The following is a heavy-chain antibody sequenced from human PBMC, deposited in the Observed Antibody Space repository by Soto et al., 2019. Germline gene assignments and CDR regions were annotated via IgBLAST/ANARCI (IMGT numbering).Heavy chain of an antibody. D-gene: IGHD7-27*01. Sequence: EVQLLESGGGLVQPGGSLRLSCAASGFTFGSYAMSWVRQAPGMGLEWVSTIGGSGGSTYYGDSVKGRFTISRDSSKNTLYLQMSSLRAEDTAVYYCAKGLTNWASTRGGGNAFDIWGQGTRVTVSS. CDR2: IGGSGGST. CDR3: AKGLTNWASTRGGGNAFDI. J-gene: IGHJ3*02. V-gene: IGHV3-23*01. CDR1: GFTFGSYA.